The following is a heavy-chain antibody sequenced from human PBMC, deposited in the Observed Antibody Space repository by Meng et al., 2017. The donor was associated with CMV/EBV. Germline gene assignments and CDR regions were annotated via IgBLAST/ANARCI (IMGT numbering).Heavy chain of an antibody. Sequence: VQRQEAGPGLVKPSETLFRTCTLSGCYISSYYWSWMRQPAGKGLEWMGRIYTSGSTNYNPSLKSRVTMSVDTSKNQFSLKLSSVTAADTAVYYCARDLMNCSSTSCANWFDPWGQGTLVTVSS. V-gene: IGHV4-4*07. CDR1: GCYISSYY. D-gene: IGHD2-2*01. CDR3: ARDLMNCSSTSCANWFDP. CDR2: IYTSGST. J-gene: IGHJ5*02.